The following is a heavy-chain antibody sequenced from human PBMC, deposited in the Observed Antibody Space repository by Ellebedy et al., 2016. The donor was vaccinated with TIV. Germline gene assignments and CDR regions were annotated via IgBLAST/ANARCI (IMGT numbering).Heavy chain of an antibody. D-gene: IGHD5-24*01. J-gene: IGHJ6*02. Sequence: GGSLRLSXAASGFTFSSYAMSWVRQAPGKGLEWVSAISDSGGSTYYADSVKGRFTISRDNSKNTLYLQMNSLRAEDTAVYYCAKDLGDGYNKGFYGMDVWGQGTTVTVSS. CDR1: GFTFSSYA. CDR2: ISDSGGST. CDR3: AKDLGDGYNKGFYGMDV. V-gene: IGHV3-23*01.